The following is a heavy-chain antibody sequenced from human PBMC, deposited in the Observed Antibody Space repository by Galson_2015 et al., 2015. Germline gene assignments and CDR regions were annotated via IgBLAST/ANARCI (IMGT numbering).Heavy chain of an antibody. Sequence: SVKVSCKASGYTFSSYAISWVRQAPGQGLEWMGGIIPIFGTANYAQKFQGRVTITADESTSTAYMELSSLRSEDTAVYYCARGEAIFDYFDYWGQGTLVTVSS. CDR2: IIPIFGTA. D-gene: IGHD1-26*01. CDR3: ARGEAIFDYFDY. J-gene: IGHJ4*02. CDR1: GYTFSSYA. V-gene: IGHV1-69*13.